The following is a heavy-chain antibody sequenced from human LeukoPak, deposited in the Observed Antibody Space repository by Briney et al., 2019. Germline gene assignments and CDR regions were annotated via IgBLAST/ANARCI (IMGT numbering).Heavy chain of an antibody. CDR3: ARGSSGWSGWFDP. CDR1: GFTFSIYA. CDR2: ISFNGDST. D-gene: IGHD6-19*01. Sequence: PGGSLRLSCAASGFTFSIYAVNWVRQAPGKGLEWVSYISFNGDSTYYADSVKGRFAISRDNSKNTLYLQMNSLGADDTAVYYCARGSSGWSGWFDPWGQGSLVTVSS. V-gene: IGHV3-23*01. J-gene: IGHJ5*02.